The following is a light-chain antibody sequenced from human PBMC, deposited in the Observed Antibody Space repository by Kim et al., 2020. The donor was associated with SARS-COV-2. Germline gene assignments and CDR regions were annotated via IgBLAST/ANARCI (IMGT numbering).Light chain of an antibody. Sequence: GQSITISCPGTGSDVGGYNYVAWYQQHPGKDPKLMIYDVSNRPSGVSNRFSGSKSGNTASLTISGLQAEDEADYYCSSYTSSSTYVFGTGTKVTVL. J-gene: IGLJ1*01. CDR3: SSYTSSSTYV. CDR1: GSDVGGYNY. V-gene: IGLV2-14*03. CDR2: DVS.